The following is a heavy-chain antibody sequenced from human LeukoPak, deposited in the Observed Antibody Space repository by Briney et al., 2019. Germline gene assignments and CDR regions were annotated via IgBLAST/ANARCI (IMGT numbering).Heavy chain of an antibody. Sequence: PGGSLRLSCAASGFTFSSYAMHWVRQAPGKGLEYVSAISSNGGSTYYANSVKGRFTISRDNSKNTLYLQMGSLRAEDMAVYYCARAGATIRFDYWDQGTLVTVSS. D-gene: IGHD1-26*01. J-gene: IGHJ4*02. CDR1: GFTFSSYA. CDR2: ISSNGGST. V-gene: IGHV3-64*01. CDR3: ARAGATIRFDY.